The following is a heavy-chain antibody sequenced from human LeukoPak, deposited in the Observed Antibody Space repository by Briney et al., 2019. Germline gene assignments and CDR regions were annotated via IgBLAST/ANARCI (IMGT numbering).Heavy chain of an antibody. D-gene: IGHD2/OR15-2a*01. CDR1: GDSVSSNSAA. CDR3: ARGSHESTWV. V-gene: IGHV6-1*01. CDR2: TYYRSKWYY. J-gene: IGHJ4*02. Sequence: SQTLSLTCAISGDSVSSNSAAWSWIRQSPSRGLEWLARTYYRSKWYYDYAVSLRSRITINPDPSRNQFFLQVNSVTAEDTAVYYCARGSHESTWVWSQGTPVTVSS.